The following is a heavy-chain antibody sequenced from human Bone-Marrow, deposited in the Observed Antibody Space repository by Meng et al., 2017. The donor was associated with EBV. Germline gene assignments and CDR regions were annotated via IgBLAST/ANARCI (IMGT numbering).Heavy chain of an antibody. CDR3: ARELDAFDI. Sequence: QVTVVELWGGLVRPGGALLLSWYGSGFTLSDYYMSWLRQGPGKGLEWVSYISSSGSTIYYADSVKGRFTISRDNAKNSLYLQMNSLRAEDTAVYYCARELDAFDIWGQGTMVTVSS. CDR2: ISSSGSTI. V-gene: IGHV3-11*01. J-gene: IGHJ3*02. CDR1: GFTLSDYY.